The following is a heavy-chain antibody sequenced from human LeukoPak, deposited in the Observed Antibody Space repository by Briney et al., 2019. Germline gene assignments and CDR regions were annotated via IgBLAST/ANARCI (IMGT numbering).Heavy chain of an antibody. CDR3: ARGRTYFDY. D-gene: IGHD1-26*01. J-gene: IGHJ4*02. V-gene: IGHV4-59*08. CDR1: GGSMTSYC. Sequence: SETLSPTSSVSGGSMTSYCRSWIRQPPGKGLEGIGYMYYSGSTNYNPSLKSRVTISIDTSKNQFSLKLSSVTAADMAVYYCARGRTYFDYLGERTLVTVSS. CDR2: MYYSGST.